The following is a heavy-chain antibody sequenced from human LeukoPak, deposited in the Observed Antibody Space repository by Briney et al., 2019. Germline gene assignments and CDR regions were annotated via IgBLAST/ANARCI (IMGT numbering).Heavy chain of an antibody. J-gene: IGHJ4*02. CDR3: ARDEEVTYSGSGSYPDF. D-gene: IGHD3-10*01. CDR2: INPYNGNT. Sequence: ASVKVSCKASGYTFTTYGISWVRQAPGQGLEWMGWINPYNGNTNYAQKPQGRVTLTTDTSTSTAYMELRSLRSDDTAVYYCARDEEVTYSGSGSYPDFWGQGTLVTVSS. V-gene: IGHV1-18*01. CDR1: GYTFTTYG.